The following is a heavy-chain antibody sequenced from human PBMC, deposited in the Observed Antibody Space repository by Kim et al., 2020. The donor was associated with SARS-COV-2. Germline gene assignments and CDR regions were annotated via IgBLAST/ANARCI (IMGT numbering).Heavy chain of an antibody. CDR3: AKDSTYDSSGYYYDPFDY. D-gene: IGHD3-22*01. Sequence: TCRFTISRDKSKNTRYLQMNSLRAEDTAAYYCAKDSTYDSSGYYYDPFDYWGQGTLVTVSS. J-gene: IGHJ4*02. V-gene: IGHV3-23*01.